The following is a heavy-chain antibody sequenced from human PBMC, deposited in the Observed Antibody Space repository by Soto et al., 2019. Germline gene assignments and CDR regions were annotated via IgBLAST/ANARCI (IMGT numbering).Heavy chain of an antibody. J-gene: IGHJ4*02. V-gene: IGHV3-23*01. CDR2: ISGGGDTT. CDR1: GCTFSNHA. CDR3: AKDFPQFRIFDYFDR. Sequence: GGSLRLSCAASGCTFSNHAMSWVRQAPGKGLEWVSAISGGGDTTYYAESVKGRFTISRDNSKNTLYLQINSLRAEDAAVYYCAKDFPQFRIFDYFDRWGQGALVTVSS. D-gene: IGHD3-3*01.